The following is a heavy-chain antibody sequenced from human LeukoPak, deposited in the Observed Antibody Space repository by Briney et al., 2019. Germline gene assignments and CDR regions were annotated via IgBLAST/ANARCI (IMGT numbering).Heavy chain of an antibody. Sequence: GGSLRLSCAASGFTFINYAMRWVRQAPARGPEWVSGMRGGGDTYYADSVKGRFTISRDNSGNTLYLQMNSLRAEDTAVYYCARDRTAGYCSGGNCYTDYWGQGTLVTVSS. CDR1: GFTFINYA. CDR2: MRGGGDT. D-gene: IGHD2-15*01. V-gene: IGHV3-23*01. CDR3: ARDRTAGYCSGGNCYTDY. J-gene: IGHJ4*02.